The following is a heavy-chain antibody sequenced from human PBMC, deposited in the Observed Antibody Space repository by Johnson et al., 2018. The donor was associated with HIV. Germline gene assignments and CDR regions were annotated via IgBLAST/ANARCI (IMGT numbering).Heavy chain of an antibody. J-gene: IGHJ3*02. D-gene: IGHD1-26*01. Sequence: VQLVESGGGVVRPGGSLRLSCAASGFTFDDYGMSWVRQAPGKGLEWVSGINLNGGSTGYADSVKGRFTISRDNSKDTLYLQMNSLRAEDTAVYYCAKDLRRGSGSYSDAFDIWGQGTMVTVSS. CDR1: GFTFDDYG. CDR3: AKDLRRGSGSYSDAFDI. V-gene: IGHV3-20*04. CDR2: INLNGGST.